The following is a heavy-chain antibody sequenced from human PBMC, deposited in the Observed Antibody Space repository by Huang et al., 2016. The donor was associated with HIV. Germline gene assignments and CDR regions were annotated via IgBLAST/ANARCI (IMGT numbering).Heavy chain of an antibody. J-gene: IGHJ3*01. Sequence: DVQLVESGGGLVKPGGSLRLSCAASDFTFSGYNMHWVRQAPGKGLEWVACISYSGSNIYYADSVKGRFTISRDNAKNSVFLQMNSLRAEDTALYYCARAVQSTLRGFDVWGRGTLVTVSS. CDR1: DFTFSGYN. D-gene: IGHD2-2*01. CDR3: ARAVQSTLRGFDV. V-gene: IGHV3-21*02. CDR2: ISYSGSNI.